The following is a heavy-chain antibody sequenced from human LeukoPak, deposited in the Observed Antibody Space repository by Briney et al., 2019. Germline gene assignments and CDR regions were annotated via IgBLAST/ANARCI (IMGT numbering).Heavy chain of an antibody. CDR2: IYPGDSDT. Sequence: GESLKISCKGSGYSFTSYWIGWVRQMPGKGLKWMGIIYPGDSDTRYSPSFQGQVTISADKSISTAYLQWRSLKASDTAMYYCARHNSKVRYYSYGMDVWGQGTTVTVSS. CDR3: ARHNSKVRYYSYGMDV. CDR1: GYSFTSYW. V-gene: IGHV5-51*01. J-gene: IGHJ6*02. D-gene: IGHD3-10*01.